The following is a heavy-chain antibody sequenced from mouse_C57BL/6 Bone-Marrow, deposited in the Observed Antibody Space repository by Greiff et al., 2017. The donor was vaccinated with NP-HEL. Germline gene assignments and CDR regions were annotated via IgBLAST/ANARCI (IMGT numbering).Heavy chain of an antibody. Sequence: QVQLQQPGAELVKPGASVTLSCKASGYTFTSYWMPWVRQRPGQGLEWIGRFDPIGGGTKYNEKFKSKATLTVDKPSSTAYMQRSSLTSEDSAVYYCARRDHYAYYFDYWGKGTTLTVSS. CDR3: ARRDHYAYYFDY. CDR2: FDPIGGGT. J-gene: IGHJ2*01. D-gene: IGHD1-1*01. CDR1: GYTFTSYW. V-gene: IGHV1-72*01.